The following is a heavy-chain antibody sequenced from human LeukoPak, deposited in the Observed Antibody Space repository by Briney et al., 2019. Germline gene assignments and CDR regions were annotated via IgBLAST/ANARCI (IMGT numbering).Heavy chain of an antibody. J-gene: IGHJ3*02. Sequence: SETLSLTCAVYGGSFSGYYWSWIRQPPGKGLEWIGETNHSGSTNYNPSLKSRVTISVDTSKNQFSLKLSSVTAADTAVYYCAREGSSGWYSGPAFDIWGQGTMVTVSS. CDR1: GGSFSGYY. V-gene: IGHV4-34*01. CDR3: AREGSSGWYSGPAFDI. CDR2: TNHSGST. D-gene: IGHD6-19*01.